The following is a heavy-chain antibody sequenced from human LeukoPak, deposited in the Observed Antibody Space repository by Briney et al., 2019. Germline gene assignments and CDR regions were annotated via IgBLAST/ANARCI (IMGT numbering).Heavy chain of an antibody. Sequence: PGGSLRLSCAASGFTFSSYAMSWVRQAPGKGLEWVSFISSTSSYIYYADSVKGRFTISRDNAKNSLYLQMNSLRAEDTAVYYCARGDRYYGMDVWGQGTTVTVSS. CDR2: ISSTSSYI. CDR3: ARGDRYYGMDV. CDR1: GFTFSSYA. J-gene: IGHJ6*02. V-gene: IGHV3-21*01.